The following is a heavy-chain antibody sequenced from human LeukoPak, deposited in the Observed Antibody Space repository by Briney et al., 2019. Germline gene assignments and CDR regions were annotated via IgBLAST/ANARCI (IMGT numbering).Heavy chain of an antibody. CDR2: ISWNSGSI. J-gene: IGHJ4*02. CDR3: VVGYCSSTSCRTLFDY. Sequence: GRSLRLSCAASGFTFDDYAMHWVRQAPGKGLEWVSGISWNSGSIGYADSVKGRFTISRDNAKNSLYLQMNSLRAEDTALYYCVVGYCSSTSCRTLFDYWGQGTLVTASS. V-gene: IGHV3-9*01. CDR1: GFTFDDYA. D-gene: IGHD2-2*01.